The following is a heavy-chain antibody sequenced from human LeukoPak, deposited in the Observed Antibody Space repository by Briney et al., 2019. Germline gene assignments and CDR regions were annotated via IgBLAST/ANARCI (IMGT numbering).Heavy chain of an antibody. CDR2: IYTSGST. Sequence: SETLSLTCSVSGGSISSGSYYWIWIRQPAGKGLEWIGRIYTSGSTNYNPSLKSRVTISVDTSKNQFSLKLSSVTAADTAVYYCARMRGYGSGRIDYWGQGTLVTVSS. V-gene: IGHV4-61*02. CDR1: GGSISSGSYY. D-gene: IGHD3-10*01. J-gene: IGHJ4*02. CDR3: ARMRGYGSGRIDY.